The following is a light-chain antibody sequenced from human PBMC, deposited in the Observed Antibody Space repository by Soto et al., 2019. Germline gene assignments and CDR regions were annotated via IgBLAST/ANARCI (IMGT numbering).Light chain of an antibody. V-gene: IGLV2-14*03. CDR2: DVS. Sequence: QSALTQPASVSGSPGQSITISCTGTSSDVGGYNFVSWYQHHQPKAPKLMIYDVSNRPSGVSNRFSGSKSGNTASLTISGLQAEDEAHYYCSSFTSSDTLVVFGGGTKLTV. CDR3: SSFTSSDTLVV. CDR1: SSDVGGYNF. J-gene: IGLJ2*01.